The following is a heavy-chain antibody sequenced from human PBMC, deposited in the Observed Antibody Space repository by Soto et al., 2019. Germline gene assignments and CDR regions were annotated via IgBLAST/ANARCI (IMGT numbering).Heavy chain of an antibody. CDR1: GLTFNVAW. V-gene: IGHV3-15*07. CDR2: IKSNKDGGTT. J-gene: IGHJ3*02. Sequence: GGSLRLSCAASGLTFNVAWLNWVRQAPGKGLGWVGRIKSNKDGGTTDYAAPVKGRFTISRDDLKDTLYLQMNNLKTEDTAVYFCARPLGPDAFDIWGQGTMVTVSS. CDR3: ARPLGPDAFDI.